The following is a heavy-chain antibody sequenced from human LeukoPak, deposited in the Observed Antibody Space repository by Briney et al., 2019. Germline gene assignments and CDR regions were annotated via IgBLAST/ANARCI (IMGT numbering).Heavy chain of an antibody. D-gene: IGHD3-22*01. CDR1: GGSFSGYY. CDR2: INHSGST. CDR3: ARQLMIDYYYYYYYMDV. J-gene: IGHJ6*03. Sequence: SETLSLTCAVYGGSFSGYYWSWIRQPPGKGLEWIGEINHSGSTNYNPSLKSRVTISIDTSKNQFSPKLSSVTAADTAVYYCARQLMIDYYYYYYYMDVWGRGTTVTISS. V-gene: IGHV4-34*01.